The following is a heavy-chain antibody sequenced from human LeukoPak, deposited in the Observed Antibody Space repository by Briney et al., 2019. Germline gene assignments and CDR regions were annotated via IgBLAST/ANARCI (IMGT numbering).Heavy chain of an antibody. CDR2: IGTAGDT. CDR1: GFTFSSYD. V-gene: IGHV3-13*01. Sequence: GGSLRLSCAASGFTFSSYDTHWVRQATGKGLEWVSAIGTAGDTYYPGSVKGRFTISRENAKNSLYLQMNSLRAGDTAVYYCARLYVWGSYRDAFDIWGQGTMVTVSS. D-gene: IGHD3-16*02. J-gene: IGHJ3*02. CDR3: ARLYVWGSYRDAFDI.